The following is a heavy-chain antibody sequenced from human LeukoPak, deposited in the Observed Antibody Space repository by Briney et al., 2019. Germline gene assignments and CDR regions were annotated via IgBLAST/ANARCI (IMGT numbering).Heavy chain of an antibody. CDR2: ISSSSIYI. CDR3: ARIAAAGTDY. Sequence: PGGSLRLSCAASEFTFSNYKMNWVRQAPGKGLEWVSSISSSSIYIYYADSVKGRFTISRDNDKNSLYLQMNSLRAEDTAVYYCARIAAAGTDYWGQGTLVTVSS. CDR1: EFTFSNYK. D-gene: IGHD6-13*01. J-gene: IGHJ4*02. V-gene: IGHV3-21*01.